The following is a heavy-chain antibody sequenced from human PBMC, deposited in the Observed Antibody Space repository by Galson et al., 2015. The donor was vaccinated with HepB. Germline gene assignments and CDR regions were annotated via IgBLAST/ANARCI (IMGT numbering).Heavy chain of an antibody. J-gene: IGHJ4*02. D-gene: IGHD6-13*01. CDR3: VKGGLIAAAGY. CDR2: ISSNGGST. CDR1: GFTFSSYA. V-gene: IGHV3-64D*06. Sequence: SLRLSCAASGFTFSSYAMHWVRQAPGKELEYVSAISSNGGSTYYADSVKGRFTISRDNSKNTLYLQMSSLRAEDTAVYYCVKGGLIAAAGYWGQGTLVTVSS.